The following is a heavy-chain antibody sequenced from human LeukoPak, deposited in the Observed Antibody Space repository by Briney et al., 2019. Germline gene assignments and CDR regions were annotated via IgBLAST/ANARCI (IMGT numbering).Heavy chain of an antibody. CDR1: GFTFSSYA. J-gene: IGHJ6*03. D-gene: IGHD5-24*01. V-gene: IGHV3-30*04. CDR3: ARGEIHDSFYYDYYMDV. CDR2: ISYDGSNK. Sequence: GGPLRLSCAASGFTFSSYAMHWVRQAPGKGLEWVAVISYDGSNKYYADSVKGRFTISRDNSKNTLYLQMNSLRAEDTAVYYCARGEIHDSFYYDYYMDVWGKGTTVTVSS.